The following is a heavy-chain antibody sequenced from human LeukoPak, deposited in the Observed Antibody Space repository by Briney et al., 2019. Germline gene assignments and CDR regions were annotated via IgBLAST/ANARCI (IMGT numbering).Heavy chain of an antibody. CDR2: IYYSGST. CDR1: GGSISSYY. D-gene: IGHD3-9*01. CDR3: ARIDDILTGYYRVGAFDI. Sequence: SETLSLTCTVSGGSISSYYWSWIRQPPGKGLEWIGYIYYSGSTNYNPSLKSRVTISVDTSKNQFSLKLSSVTAADTAVYYCARIDDILTGYYRVGAFDIWGQETMVTVSS. V-gene: IGHV4-59*01. J-gene: IGHJ3*02.